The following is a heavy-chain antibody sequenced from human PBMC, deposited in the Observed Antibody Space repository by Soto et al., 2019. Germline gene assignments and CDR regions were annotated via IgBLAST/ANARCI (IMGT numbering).Heavy chain of an antibody. Sequence: GGSLRLSCAASGFTFSSYGMHWVRQAPGKGLEWVAVISYDGSNKYYADSVKGRFTISRDNSKNTLYLQMNSLRAEDTAVYYCAKEGYCSSTSCPPKRHYYYYGMDVWGQGTTVTSP. CDR2: ISYDGSNK. V-gene: IGHV3-30*18. CDR1: GFTFSSYG. J-gene: IGHJ6*02. D-gene: IGHD2-2*01. CDR3: AKEGYCSSTSCPPKRHYYYYGMDV.